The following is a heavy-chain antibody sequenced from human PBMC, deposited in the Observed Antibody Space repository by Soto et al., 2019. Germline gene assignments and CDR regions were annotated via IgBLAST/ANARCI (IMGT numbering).Heavy chain of an antibody. J-gene: IGHJ6*02. V-gene: IGHV3-30*18. CDR1: GFTFSSYG. CDR2: ISYDGSNK. Sequence: QVQLVESGGGVVQPGRSLRLSCAASGFTFSSYGMHWVRQAPGKGLEWVAVISYDGSNKYYADSVKGRFTISRDNSKNXLXLXXNSLRSEDTAVYYCAKDWTWFGEFIEQDYYYGRDVWGQGTTVTVSS. D-gene: IGHD3-10*01. CDR3: AKDWTWFGEFIEQDYYYGRDV.